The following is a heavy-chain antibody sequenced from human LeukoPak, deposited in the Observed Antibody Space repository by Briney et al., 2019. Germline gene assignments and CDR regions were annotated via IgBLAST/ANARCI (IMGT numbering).Heavy chain of an antibody. J-gene: IGHJ5*02. D-gene: IGHD3-10*01. V-gene: IGHV3-7*01. CDR2: IKEDGSEK. CDR1: GFSFSRYW. CDR3: ARGARGGMVRGVNNWFDP. Sequence: GGSLRLSCAASGFSFSRYWMSWVRQAPGKGLEWVANIKEDGSEKYYVDSAKGRFTISRDNAKNSLYLQMNSLRAEDTAVYYCARGARGGMVRGVNNWFDPWGQGTLVTVSS.